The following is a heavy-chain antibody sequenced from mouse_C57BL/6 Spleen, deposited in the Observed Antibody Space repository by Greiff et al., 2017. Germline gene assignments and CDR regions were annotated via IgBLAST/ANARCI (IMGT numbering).Heavy chain of an antibody. J-gene: IGHJ4*01. CDR3: AKNSYYYGSTYAMDY. Sequence: QVHVKQSGPGLVQPSQSLSITCTVSGFSLTSYGVHWVRQPPGKGLEWLGVIWSGGSTDYNAAFISRLSISKDNAKSQVFFKMNSLQADDTAIYYCAKNSYYYGSTYAMDYWGQGTSVTVSA. V-gene: IGHV2-4*01. CDR2: IWSGGST. D-gene: IGHD1-1*01. CDR1: GFSLTSYG.